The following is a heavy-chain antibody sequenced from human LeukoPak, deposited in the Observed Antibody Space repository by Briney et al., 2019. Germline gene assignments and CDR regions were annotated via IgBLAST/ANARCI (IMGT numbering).Heavy chain of an antibody. CDR3: ASPSYCSSTSCLRWYY. CDR1: GGSISSSSYY. CDR2: IHYTGST. D-gene: IGHD2-2*01. J-gene: IGHJ4*02. V-gene: IGHV4-39*01. Sequence: SETLSLTCTVSGGSISSSSYYWGWIRQPPGKGLVWIGNIHYTGSTYYNLSLKSRVTISVDTSKNQFSLKLSSVTAADTAVYCCASPSYCSSTSCLRWYYWGQGTLVTVSS.